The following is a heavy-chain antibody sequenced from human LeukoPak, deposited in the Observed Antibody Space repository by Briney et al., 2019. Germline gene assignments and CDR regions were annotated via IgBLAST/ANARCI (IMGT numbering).Heavy chain of an antibody. D-gene: IGHD6-19*01. Sequence: GGSLRLSCAASGFTFDDYAMHWVRQTPGKGLEWVSLISGDGGSTYFADSVKGRFTVSRDNSKNSLYLQMNSLRPEDTALYYCAKVPSSASGWYRLDYWGQGTLVTVSS. CDR1: GFTFDDYA. V-gene: IGHV3-43*02. CDR2: ISGDGGST. CDR3: AKVPSSASGWYRLDY. J-gene: IGHJ4*02.